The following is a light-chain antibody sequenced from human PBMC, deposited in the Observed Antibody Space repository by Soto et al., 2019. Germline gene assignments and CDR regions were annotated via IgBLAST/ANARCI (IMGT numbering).Light chain of an antibody. CDR3: QQRSDWPLT. Sequence: EIVLTQSPATLSLSPGERATLSCRASQSVSRYLAWFQQKPGQAPRLLIYGASNRATGISARFSGSGSGTDFTLTIASLEPEDFAVYYCQQRSDWPLTFGGGTKVDIK. CDR2: GAS. CDR1: QSVSRY. V-gene: IGKV3-11*01. J-gene: IGKJ4*01.